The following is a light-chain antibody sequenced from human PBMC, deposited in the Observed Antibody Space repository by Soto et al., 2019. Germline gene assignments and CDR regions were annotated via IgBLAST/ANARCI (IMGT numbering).Light chain of an antibody. CDR3: QVYGSSTGT. CDR2: STS. Sequence: EIVLTQSPGTLSLSPGERATLSCMTSQSVSSSFLAWYQQKPGQTPRLLLYSTSFRATGIPDRFSGSGSGTDFTLTISILEPEEFAVDHCQVYGSSTGTVGQGTKVDIK. V-gene: IGKV3-20*01. CDR1: QSVSSSF. J-gene: IGKJ1*01.